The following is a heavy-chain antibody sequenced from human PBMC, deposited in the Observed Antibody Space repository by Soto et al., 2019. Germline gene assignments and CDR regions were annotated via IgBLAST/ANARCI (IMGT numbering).Heavy chain of an antibody. CDR2: IISIFGTA. V-gene: IGHV1-69*01. D-gene: IGHD2-21*02. CDR1: GGTFSSYA. CDR3: ASSAHPFCGGDCYSHFDY. J-gene: IGHJ4*02. Sequence: QVQLVQSGAEVKKPGSSVKVSCKASGGTFSSYAISWVRQAPGQGLEWMGGIISIFGTANYAQKFQGRVTITADESTSTAYMELSSLRSEDTAVYYCASSAHPFCGGDCYSHFDYWGQGTLVTVSS.